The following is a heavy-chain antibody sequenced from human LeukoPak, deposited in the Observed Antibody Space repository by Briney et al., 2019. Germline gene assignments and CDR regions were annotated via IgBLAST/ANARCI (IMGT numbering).Heavy chain of an antibody. CDR1: GYTFISYY. CDR3: ARGVKRSSGWTHYFDY. Sequence: GASVKVSCKASGYTFISYYIHWVRQAPGQGLEWMGIINPSGGSTSYAQKFQGRVTMTRDTFTSTVYMELSSLRSEDTAVYYCARGVKRSSGWTHYFDYWGQGALVTVSS. CDR2: INPSGGST. D-gene: IGHD6-19*01. J-gene: IGHJ4*02. V-gene: IGHV1-46*01.